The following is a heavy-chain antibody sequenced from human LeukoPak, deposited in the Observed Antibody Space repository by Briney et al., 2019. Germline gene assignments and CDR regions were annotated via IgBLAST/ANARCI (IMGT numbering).Heavy chain of an antibody. V-gene: IGHV3-7*05. CDR1: GFTFSSYW. D-gene: IGHD6-13*01. J-gene: IGHJ5*02. CDR2: IKQDGSEK. CDR3: ARDQTAAAGYNWFDP. Sequence: GGSQRLSCAASGFTFSSYWMSWVRQAPGKGLEWVANIKQDGSEKYYVDSVKGRFTISRDNAKNSLYLQMNSLRAEDTAVYYCARDQTAAAGYNWFDPWGQGTLVTVSS.